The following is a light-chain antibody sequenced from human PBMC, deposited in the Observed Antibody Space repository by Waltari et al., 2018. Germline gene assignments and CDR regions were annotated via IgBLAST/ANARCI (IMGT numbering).Light chain of an antibody. CDR3: QQYDISPLT. Sequence: IVLTQSPGTLSLSPGERAPLSCSASQTVRTTYLAWYQQKPGQAPTLLIYGASSRATGIPDRFSGSGSGTDFSLTISSLEPEDFAVYYCQQYDISPLTFGGGTKVEIK. V-gene: IGKV3-20*01. J-gene: IGKJ4*01. CDR2: GAS. CDR1: QTVRTTY.